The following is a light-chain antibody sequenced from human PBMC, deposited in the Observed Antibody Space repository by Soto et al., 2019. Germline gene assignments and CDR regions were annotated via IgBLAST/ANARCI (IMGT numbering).Light chain of an antibody. CDR3: QQYDSYWWT. CDR2: KAT. CDR1: QSISSW. J-gene: IGKJ1*01. V-gene: IGKV1-5*03. Sequence: DIQMTQSPSTLSASVGDRVTITCRASQSISSWLAWYKQKPGKAPKLLIYKATSLQSGVPSRYSCSGSGTEFTLPISSLQPDDFATYYCQQYDSYWWTFGQGTKVEIK.